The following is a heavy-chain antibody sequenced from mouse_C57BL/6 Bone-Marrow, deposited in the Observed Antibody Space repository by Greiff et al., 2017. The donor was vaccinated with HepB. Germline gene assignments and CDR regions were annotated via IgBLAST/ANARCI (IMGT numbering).Heavy chain of an antibody. CDR1: GYTFTSYG. CDR2: IYPRSGNT. J-gene: IGHJ1*03. D-gene: IGHD2-1*01. V-gene: IGHV1-81*01. CDR3: ARERIYYGPRGVFDV. Sequence: VQRVESGAELARPGASVKLSCKASGYTFTSYGISWVKQRTGQGLEWIGEIYPRSGNTYYNEKFKGKATLTADKSSSTAYMELRSLTSEDSAVYFCARERIYYGPRGVFDVWGTGTTVTVSS.